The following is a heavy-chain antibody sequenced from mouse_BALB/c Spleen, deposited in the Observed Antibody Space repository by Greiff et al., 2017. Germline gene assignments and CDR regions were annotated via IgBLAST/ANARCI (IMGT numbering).Heavy chain of an antibody. J-gene: IGHJ4*01. CDR2: ISSGSSTI. V-gene: IGHV5-17*02. CDR1: GFTFSSFG. CDR3: ARRAMDY. Sequence: EVNVVESGGGLVQPGGSLKLSCAASGFTFSSFGMHWVRQDPEQGLVWVAYISSGSSTIYYADTVKSRFTITRNTPKNTLFLQMTSLNSEDTAMYYCARRAMDYWGQGTSVTVSS.